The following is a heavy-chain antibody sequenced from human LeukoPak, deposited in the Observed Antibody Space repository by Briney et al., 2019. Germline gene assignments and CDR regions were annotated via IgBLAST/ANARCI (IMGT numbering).Heavy chain of an antibody. D-gene: IGHD5-18*01. Sequence: GGSLRLSCAVSGFTFSSYEMNWVRQAPGKGLEWVSHISSGGYTIYYADFVKGRFTISRDNAKNSLYLQMNSLRVEDTAVYYCARDSLDTAMAVDCWGQGTLVTVSS. CDR1: GFTFSSYE. V-gene: IGHV3-48*03. CDR3: ARDSLDTAMAVDC. CDR2: ISSGGYTI. J-gene: IGHJ4*02.